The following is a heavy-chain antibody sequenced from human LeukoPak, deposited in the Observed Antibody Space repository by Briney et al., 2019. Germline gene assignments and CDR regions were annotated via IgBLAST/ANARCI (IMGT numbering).Heavy chain of an antibody. Sequence: SETLSLTCSVSGGSIRGYYWSWIRQPPGKGLEWIGYISDSGTTNYNPSLKSRVTISVDTSKSQFSLKLSSVTAADTAVYYCARYCSSTSCSGPYHCDCWGQGTLVTVSS. V-gene: IGHV4-59*01. CDR2: ISDSGTT. D-gene: IGHD2-2*01. CDR3: ARYCSSTSCSGPYHCDC. CDR1: GGSIRGYY. J-gene: IGHJ4*02.